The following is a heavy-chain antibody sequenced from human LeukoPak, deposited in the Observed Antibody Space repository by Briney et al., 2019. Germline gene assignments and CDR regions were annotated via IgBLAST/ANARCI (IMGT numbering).Heavy chain of an antibody. Sequence: GGSLRLSCAASGFTFSSYVMSWVRQAPGKGLEWVSAISGSGGSTYYADSVKGRFTISRDNAKNSLYLQMNSLRAEDTAVYYCARAPYYYDSSGYYPSAFDIWGQGTMVTVSS. CDR2: ISGSGGST. CDR1: GFTFSSYV. V-gene: IGHV3-23*01. CDR3: ARAPYYYDSSGYYPSAFDI. J-gene: IGHJ3*02. D-gene: IGHD3-22*01.